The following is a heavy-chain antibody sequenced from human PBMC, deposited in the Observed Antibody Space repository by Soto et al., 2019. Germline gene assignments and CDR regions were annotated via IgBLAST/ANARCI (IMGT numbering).Heavy chain of an antibody. CDR2: ISSSSSYI. Sequence: EVQLVESGGGLVKPGGSLRLSCAASGFTFSSYNMNWVRQAPGKGLEWVSSISSSSSYIYYADSVKGRFTISRDNDKNSLYLQMNSLRAADTPVYYCASTRRAGSNTYYYYYGMDVWGQGTTVTVSS. CDR1: GFTFSSYN. J-gene: IGHJ6*02. CDR3: ASTRRAGSNTYYYYYGMDV. V-gene: IGHV3-21*01. D-gene: IGHD6-13*01.